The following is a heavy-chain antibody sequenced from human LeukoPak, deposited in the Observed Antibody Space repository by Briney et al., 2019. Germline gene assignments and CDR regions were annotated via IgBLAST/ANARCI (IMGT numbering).Heavy chain of an antibody. CDR1: GYTLIELS. CDR3: ATDVSSQYDGFDI. V-gene: IGHV1-24*01. Sequence: APVKVSCKVSGYTLIELSMHWVRQAPGKGLEWMGGFDPEDGETIYAQKFQGRVTMTEDTSTDTAYMELSSLRSEDTAVYYCATDVSSQYDGFDIWGQGTMVTVSS. CDR2: FDPEDGET. D-gene: IGHD6-13*01. J-gene: IGHJ3*02.